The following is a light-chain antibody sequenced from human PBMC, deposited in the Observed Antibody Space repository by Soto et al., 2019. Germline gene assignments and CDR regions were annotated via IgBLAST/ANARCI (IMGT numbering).Light chain of an antibody. CDR3: QQRSKWRT. CDR2: DAS. V-gene: IGKV3-11*01. CDR1: HIVLYSSNNNNY. Sequence: IVMTQSPDSLAVSLVERSTITCKSSHIVLYSSNNNNYLAWYQQKPGQAPRLLIYDASKRATGIPARFSGSGFGTDFTLTISSLEPEDFAIYYCQQRSKWRTFGQGTMVDIK. J-gene: IGKJ1*01.